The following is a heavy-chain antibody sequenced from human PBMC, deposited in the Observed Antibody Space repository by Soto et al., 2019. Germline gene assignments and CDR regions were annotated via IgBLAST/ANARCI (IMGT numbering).Heavy chain of an antibody. CDR2: IIPIFSSR. CDR3: ARGETYLGV. CDR1: RDTFNKYA. V-gene: IGHV1-69*01. J-gene: IGHJ6*02. Sequence: QVQLVQSGAEVKKPGSSVKVSCMTSRDTFNKYAFNWVRQAPGQGLEWMGWIIPIFSSRNYAEKFQGRVTITADDSTSTAYMELRSLIFDDTAVYYCARGETYLGVWGQGTTVTVSS.